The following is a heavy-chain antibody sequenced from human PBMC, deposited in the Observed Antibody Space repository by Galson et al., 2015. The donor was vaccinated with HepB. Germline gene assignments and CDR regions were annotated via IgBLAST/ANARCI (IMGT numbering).Heavy chain of an antibody. J-gene: IGHJ3*02. D-gene: IGHD6-19*01. CDR3: ARSPKYSSGWYNSAFDI. CDR1: GGTFSSYA. V-gene: IGHV1-69*13. Sequence: SVKVSCKASGGTFSSYAISWVRQAPGQGLEWMGGIIPIFGIANYAQKFQGRVTITADESTSTAYMELSSLRSEDTAVYYCARSPKYSSGWYNSAFDIWGQGTMVTVSS. CDR2: IIPIFGIA.